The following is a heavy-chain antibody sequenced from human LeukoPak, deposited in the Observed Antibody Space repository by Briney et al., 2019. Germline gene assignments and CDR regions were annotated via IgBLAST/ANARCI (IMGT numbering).Heavy chain of an antibody. D-gene: IGHD6-13*01. CDR1: GGSISIYY. V-gene: IGHV4-4*07. Sequence: SETLSLTCTVSGGSISIYYWNWIRQPVGKGPEWIGRFHSSGSTNYNPSLKSRVTISVDTSKNQFSLKLSSVTAADTAVYYCARGRRLYDGSSWYLGSCYFDYWGQGTLVTVSS. CDR2: FHSSGST. CDR3: ARGRRLYDGSSWYLGSCYFDY. J-gene: IGHJ4*02.